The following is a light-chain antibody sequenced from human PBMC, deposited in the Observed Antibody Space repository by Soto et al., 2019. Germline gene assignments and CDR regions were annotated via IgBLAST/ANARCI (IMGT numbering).Light chain of an antibody. V-gene: IGKV3-20*01. CDR3: QQYGSSLGIT. J-gene: IGKJ5*01. CDR2: GAS. CDR1: QSVSSSY. Sequence: EIVLTQSPGTLSLSPGERSTLSCRASQSVSSSYLAWYQQKPGQAPRLLIYGASSRATGIPDRFSGSGSGTDFTLTIRRLEPEDFAVYYCQQYGSSLGITFGQGTRLEIK.